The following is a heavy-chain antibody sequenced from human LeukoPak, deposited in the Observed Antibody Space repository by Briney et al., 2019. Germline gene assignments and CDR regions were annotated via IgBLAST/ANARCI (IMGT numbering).Heavy chain of an antibody. CDR3: ALFAAAGSGH. D-gene: IGHD6-13*01. J-gene: IGHJ4*02. V-gene: IGHV3-30*03. CDR1: GFTFSSYG. Sequence: GRSLRLSCAASGFTFSSYGMHWVRQAPGKGLEWVAVISYDGSNKYYADSVKGRFTISRDNSKNTLYLQMNSLRAEDTAVYYCALFAAAGSGHWGQGTLVTVSS. CDR2: ISYDGSNK.